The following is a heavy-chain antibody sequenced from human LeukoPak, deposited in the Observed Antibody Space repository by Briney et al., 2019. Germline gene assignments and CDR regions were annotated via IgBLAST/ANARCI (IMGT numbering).Heavy chain of an antibody. J-gene: IGHJ4*02. V-gene: IGHV3-48*02. CDR3: ARDRLGGSGRKTFDY. Sequence: GGSLRLSCAASGFTFSSYSMNWVRQAPGKGLEWVPYISSSSSTIYYADSVKGRFTISRDNAKNSLYLQMNSLRDEDTAVYYCARDRLGGSGRKTFDYWGQGTLVTVSS. CDR2: ISSSSSTI. CDR1: GFTFSSYS. D-gene: IGHD3-10*01.